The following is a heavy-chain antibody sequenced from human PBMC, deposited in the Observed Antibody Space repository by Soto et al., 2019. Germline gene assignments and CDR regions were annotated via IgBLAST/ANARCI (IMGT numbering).Heavy chain of an antibody. CDR2: VNPDGSGT. CDR3: ARDPNYGSGSFDP. J-gene: IGHJ5*02. CDR1: GFTFSTYW. V-gene: IGHV3-74*01. Sequence: GGSLRLSCAASGFTFSTYWMHWVRQTPGKGLVWVSRVNPDGSGTWYTDSVRGRFTISRDNAKSTLYLQMNSLRVEDTAVYYCARDPNYGSGSFDPWGQGTLVTVSS. D-gene: IGHD3-10*01.